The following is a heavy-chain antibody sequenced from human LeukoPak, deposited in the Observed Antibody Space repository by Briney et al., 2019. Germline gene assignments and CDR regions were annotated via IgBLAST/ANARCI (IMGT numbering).Heavy chain of an antibody. CDR2: MYPADSDT. D-gene: IGHD3-3*01. Sequence: GESLKISCKTSGYRFTNYWIGWVRQMPGKGLEWVGIMYPADSDTRYSPSFKGQVTFSADKSISTAYLQWSSLKASDTAMYYCARLPFLEWLLLDHWGQGNQVTVSS. V-gene: IGHV5-51*01. CDR1: GYRFTNYW. J-gene: IGHJ4*02. CDR3: ARLPFLEWLLLDH.